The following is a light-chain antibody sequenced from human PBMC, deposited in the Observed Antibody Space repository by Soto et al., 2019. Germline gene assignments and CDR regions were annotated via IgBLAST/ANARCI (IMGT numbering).Light chain of an antibody. CDR2: VNSDGSH. Sequence: QPVLTQSPSASASLGASVKVTCTLSSGHSTYAIAWHQQQAEKGPRYLMKVNSDGSHNKGDGIPDRFSGSSSGAERYLTISSLQSEDEADYYCQTWCTGTYVFGTGTKLTVL. J-gene: IGLJ1*01. V-gene: IGLV4-69*01. CDR1: SGHSTYA. CDR3: QTWCTGTYV.